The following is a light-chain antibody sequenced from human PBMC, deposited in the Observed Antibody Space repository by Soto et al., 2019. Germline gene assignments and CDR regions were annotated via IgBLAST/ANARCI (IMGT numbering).Light chain of an antibody. CDR3: CSYTSSSSYV. J-gene: IGLJ1*01. CDR1: SSDVGGYNH. CDR2: AVS. Sequence: QSALTQPASVSGSPGQSITISCTGTSSDVGGYNHVSWYQHSPGKAPKLILFAVSDRPSGVSHRFSGSKSGNTASLTISGLQAEDEADYYCCSYTSSSSYVFGAGTKLTVL. V-gene: IGLV2-14*01.